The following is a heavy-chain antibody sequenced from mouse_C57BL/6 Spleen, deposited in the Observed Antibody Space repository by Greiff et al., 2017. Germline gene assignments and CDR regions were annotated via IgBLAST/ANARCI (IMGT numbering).Heavy chain of an antibody. J-gene: IGHJ2*01. CDR3: TRRGYFDY. Sequence: QVQLKESGAELVRPGASVTLSCKASGYTFTDYEMHWVQQTPVHGLEWIGAIDPETGGTAYNQKFKGKAILTADKSSSTDYMGLRSLTSEDSAVYYCTRRGYFDYWGQGTTLTVSS. CDR2: IDPETGGT. CDR1: GYTFTDYE. V-gene: IGHV1-15*01.